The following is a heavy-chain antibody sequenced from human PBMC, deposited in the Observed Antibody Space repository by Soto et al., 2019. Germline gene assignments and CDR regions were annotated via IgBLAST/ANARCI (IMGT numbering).Heavy chain of an antibody. D-gene: IGHD1-26*01. CDR1: GYTFTSYY. V-gene: IGHV1-46*01. CDR2: INPSGGST. J-gene: IGHJ4*02. Sequence: ASVKVSCKASGYTFTSYYMHWVRQAPGQGLEWMGIINPSGGSTSYAQKFQGWVTMTRDTSISTAYMELSRLRSDDTAVYYCARGWELLDYWGQGTLVTVSS. CDR3: ARGWELLDY.